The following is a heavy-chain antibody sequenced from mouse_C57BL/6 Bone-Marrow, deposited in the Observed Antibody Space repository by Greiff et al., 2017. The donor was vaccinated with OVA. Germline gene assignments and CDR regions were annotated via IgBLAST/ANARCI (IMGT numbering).Heavy chain of an antibody. Sequence: EVMLVESGGGLVKPGGSLKLSCAASGFTFSSYPMSWVRQTPEKRLEWVATISGGGGNTYYPDSVKGRFTISRDTANNTLYLQMSSLRSEDTALYYCARAYYSNLFAYWGQGTLVTVSA. CDR2: ISGGGGNT. D-gene: IGHD2-5*01. CDR1: GFTFSSYP. V-gene: IGHV5-9*01. CDR3: ARAYYSNLFAY. J-gene: IGHJ3*01.